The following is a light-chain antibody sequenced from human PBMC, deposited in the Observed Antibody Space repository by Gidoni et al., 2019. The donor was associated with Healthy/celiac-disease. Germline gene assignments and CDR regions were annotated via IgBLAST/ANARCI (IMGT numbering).Light chain of an antibody. V-gene: IGKV1-39*01. CDR3: QHGESTLPYT. CDR1: QSISSY. CDR2: AAA. Sequence: IHTIQQTSTVSATVGERVTITCRASQSISSYLNWYQQKPGKAPKLLIYAAASLQTGVPSRISVRRCATEFYRTVSSHLPEESVSYQGQHGESTLPYTFGGGTKVEIK. J-gene: IGKJ4*02.